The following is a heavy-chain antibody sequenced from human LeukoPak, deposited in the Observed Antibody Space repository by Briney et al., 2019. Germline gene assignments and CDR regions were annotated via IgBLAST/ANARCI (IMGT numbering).Heavy chain of an antibody. V-gene: IGHV1-18*01. CDR3: ARQDWNDYLPSYDY. J-gene: IGHJ4*02. D-gene: IGHD1-1*01. CDR1: GYTFTSYG. Sequence: ASVKVSCKASGYTFTSYGISWVRQAPGQGLEWMGWISAYNGNTNYAQKLQGRVTMTTDTSTSTAYMELRSLRSDDTAVYYCARQDWNDYLPSYDYWGQGTLVTVSS. CDR2: ISAYNGNT.